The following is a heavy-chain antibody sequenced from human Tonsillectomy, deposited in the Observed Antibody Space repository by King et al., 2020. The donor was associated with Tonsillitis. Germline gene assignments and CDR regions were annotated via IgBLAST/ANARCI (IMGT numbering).Heavy chain of an antibody. J-gene: IGHJ3*02. Sequence: AQLVQSGAEVKKPGESLNISCKTSGYTFTNYYIAWVRQMPGKGLECMGVVWPDDSHVRYHPSFQGHVSISVDKSVSIAFLQWGSLRASDTAMYYCARFDGSHRGVFEIWGQGTMVTVSS. CDR2: VWPDDSHV. CDR3: ARFDGSHRGVFEI. D-gene: IGHD5-24*01. CDR1: GYTFTNYY. V-gene: IGHV5-51*01.